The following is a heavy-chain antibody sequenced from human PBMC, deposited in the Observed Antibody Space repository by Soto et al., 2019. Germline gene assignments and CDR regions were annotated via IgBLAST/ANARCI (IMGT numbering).Heavy chain of an antibody. V-gene: IGHV3-30*03. D-gene: IGHD2-21*02. CDR3: ARDLPLYCRGDCNFDF. CDR2: ISYDGGER. J-gene: IGHJ4*02. CDR1: GFIFSRYG. Sequence: GGSLRLSCGGSGFIFSRYGMHWVCQAPGKGLEWVTGISYDGGERFYADSVKGRFTISRDNSKNRLDLQMSSLRPEDTAVYYCARDLPLYCRGDCNFDFWGQGTLVTVSS.